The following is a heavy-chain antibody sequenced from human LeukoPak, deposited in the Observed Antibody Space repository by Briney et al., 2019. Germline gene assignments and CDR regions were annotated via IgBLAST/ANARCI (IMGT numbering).Heavy chain of an antibody. J-gene: IGHJ5*02. CDR2: ISGRGGRT. Sequence: PGGSLRLSCAAPGFTFSSYAMSWVRQAPGKGLEWVSSISGRGGRTYYADSVKGRFTVSRDNSKNTLYLQMNSLRAEDTAVYYCPKGPYYYDSSGYSRRWFDPWGQGTLVTASS. V-gene: IGHV3-23*01. D-gene: IGHD3-22*01. CDR1: GFTFSSYA. CDR3: PKGPYYYDSSGYSRRWFDP.